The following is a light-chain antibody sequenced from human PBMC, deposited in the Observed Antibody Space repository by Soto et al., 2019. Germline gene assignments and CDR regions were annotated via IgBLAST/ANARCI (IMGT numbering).Light chain of an antibody. J-gene: IGKJ5*01. Sequence: DIQMSQSSSPLPASVGARVTITCLASQTIRTYLNWYQQKPGKAPKLLIYGASSLQSGVPSRFSGSGSGTDFTLTISSLQPEDSATYFCQQLNSYPQTFGQGTRLEI. CDR3: QQLNSYPQT. CDR1: QTIRTY. CDR2: GAS. V-gene: IGKV1-39*01.